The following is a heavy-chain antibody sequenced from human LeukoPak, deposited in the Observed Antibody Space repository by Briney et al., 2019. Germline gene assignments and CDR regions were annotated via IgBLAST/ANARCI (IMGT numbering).Heavy chain of an antibody. CDR2: IFPGDSDT. Sequence: GGSLQISCKGSGYSFTSYWIGWVRQMPGKGLVWMGIIFPGDSDTRYSPSFQGQVTISADKSTSTAYLQWSSLKASDTAMYYCARLDDILTGYYHDAFDIWGQGTMVTVSS. J-gene: IGHJ3*02. V-gene: IGHV5-51*01. D-gene: IGHD3-9*01. CDR1: GYSFTSYW. CDR3: ARLDDILTGYYHDAFDI.